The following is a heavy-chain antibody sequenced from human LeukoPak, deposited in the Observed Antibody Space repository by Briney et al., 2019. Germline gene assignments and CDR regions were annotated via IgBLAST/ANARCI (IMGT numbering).Heavy chain of an antibody. CDR3: ARDFYSSSSTGVPNSFDP. J-gene: IGHJ5*02. CDR1: GYTFTSYY. CDR2: IKPSGGSI. V-gene: IGHV1-46*01. D-gene: IGHD6-6*01. Sequence: ASVKVSCKASGYTFTSYYIHWVRQAPGLGLQWMGMIKPSGGSIRYEQNFQGRVTMTRDTSTSTVYMELSSLTSEDTAVYYCARDFYSSSSTGVPNSFDPWGQGTLVTVST.